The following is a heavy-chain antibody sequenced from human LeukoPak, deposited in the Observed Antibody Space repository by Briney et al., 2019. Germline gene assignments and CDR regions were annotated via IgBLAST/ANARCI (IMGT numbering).Heavy chain of an antibody. CDR3: AKEFRYYYDSSGYSY. CDR2: ISYDGSNK. CDR1: GFTFSSYG. D-gene: IGHD3-22*01. Sequence: AGGSLRLSCAASGFTFSSYGMHWVRQAPGKGLEWVAVISYDGSNKYYADSVKGRFTISRDNSKNTLYLQMNSLRAEDTAVYYCAKEFRYYYDSSGYSYWGQGTLVTVSS. V-gene: IGHV3-30*18. J-gene: IGHJ4*02.